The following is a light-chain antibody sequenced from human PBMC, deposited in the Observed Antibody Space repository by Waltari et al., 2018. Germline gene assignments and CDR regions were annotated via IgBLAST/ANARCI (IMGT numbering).Light chain of an antibody. CDR1: QSFSSN. V-gene: IGKV3-15*01. CDR2: GAS. J-gene: IGKJ1*01. CDR3: QQYNNWPPWT. Sequence: CRASQSFSSNLAWYQQKPGQAPRLLIYGASTRATGIPARFSGSGSGTEFTLTISSLQSEDFAVYYCQQYNNWPPWTFGQGTKVEIK.